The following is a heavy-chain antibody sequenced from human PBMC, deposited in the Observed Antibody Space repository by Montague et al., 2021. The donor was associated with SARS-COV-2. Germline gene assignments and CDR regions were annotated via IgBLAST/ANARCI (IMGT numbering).Heavy chain of an antibody. CDR1: GDSVSSNSAA. J-gene: IGHJ6*02. CDR2: TYYKSRWYN. Sequence: CAISGDSVSSNSAAWNWIRQSPSRGLEWLGRTYYKSRWYNDYAVSLRSRITINADTSKNQFSLQLHSVTPEDTGVYYCARDATMIRGVRRGYYYDYGMDVWGQGTTVTVSS. D-gene: IGHD3-10*01. V-gene: IGHV6-1*01. CDR3: ARDATMIRGVRRGYYYDYGMDV.